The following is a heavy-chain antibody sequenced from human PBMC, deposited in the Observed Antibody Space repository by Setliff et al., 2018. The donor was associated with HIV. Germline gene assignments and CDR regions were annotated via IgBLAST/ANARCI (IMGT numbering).Heavy chain of an antibody. D-gene: IGHD6-6*01. CDR1: GYTFTSYA. J-gene: IGHJ6*03. CDR3: ARAGYSSSSRMYSYYYYYYMDV. V-gene: IGHV1-3*01. Sequence: ASVKVSCKASGYTFTSYAMHWVRQAPGQRLEWMGWINAGNGNAKYSQKFQGRVTITRDTSASTAYMELSSLRSGDTAVYYCARAGYSSSSRMYSYYYYYYMDVWGKGTTVTVSS. CDR2: INAGNGNA.